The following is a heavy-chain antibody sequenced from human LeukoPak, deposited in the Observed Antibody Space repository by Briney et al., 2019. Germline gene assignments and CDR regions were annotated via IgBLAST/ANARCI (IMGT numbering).Heavy chain of an antibody. D-gene: IGHD2-8*02. V-gene: IGHV4-59*01. CDR2: IYYSGGT. CDR1: GGSISSYY. CDR3: ARSADPMVVYAINYYYYMDV. J-gene: IGHJ6*03. Sequence: SETLSLTCTVSGGSISSYYWSWVRQPPGKGLEWIGYIYYSGGTNYNPSLKSRVTISVDTSKNQFSLKLSSVTAADTAVYYCARSADPMVVYAINYYYYMDVWGKGTTVTVSS.